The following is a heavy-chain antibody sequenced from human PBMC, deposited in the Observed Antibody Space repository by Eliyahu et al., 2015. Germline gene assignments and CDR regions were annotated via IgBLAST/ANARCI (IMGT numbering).Heavy chain of an antibody. D-gene: IGHD3-22*01. CDR3: ARAFFYDSSGYFLDT. V-gene: IGHV2-5*01. CDR2: IYWNDKK. J-gene: IGHJ5*02. Sequence: QITLKESGPTLVKPTQTXTLTCNXSXVSLXTPGVGVGWIXQXPGKALEYLGIIYWNDKKRYSPSLRSRLSITKDNSKNQAVLSMTNMDPVDTATYFCARAFFYDSSGYFLDTWGQGTLVTVSS. CDR1: XVSLXTPGVG.